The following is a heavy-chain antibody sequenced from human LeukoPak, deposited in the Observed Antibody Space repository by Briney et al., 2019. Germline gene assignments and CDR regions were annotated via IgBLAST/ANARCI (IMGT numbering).Heavy chain of an antibody. Sequence: SETLSLTCTVSGGSISSSRYYWGWIRQPPAKGLGWNGSIYYSGRTYYNPSLKSRVTISVDTSKNQFSLKLSSVTAADTAVYYCARQMERLAYYYDSSGYYYGVNWGQGTLVTVSS. CDR2: IYYSGRT. J-gene: IGHJ4*02. CDR1: GGSISSSRYY. V-gene: IGHV4-39*01. D-gene: IGHD3-22*01. CDR3: ARQMERLAYYYDSSGYYYGVN.